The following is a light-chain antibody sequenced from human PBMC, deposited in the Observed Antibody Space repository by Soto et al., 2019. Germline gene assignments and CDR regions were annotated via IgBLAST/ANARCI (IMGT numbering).Light chain of an antibody. V-gene: IGKV3-15*01. CDR2: GAS. CDR1: QSVGIN. J-gene: IGKJ2*01. CDR3: QQSYNWPPYT. Sequence: EVVRTQSPAILSVAPGGRGRLSCGGSQSVGINVAWYQQKPGQTPVLLIYGASTRATGVPTRFSGSRSGTEFTLTISSLQSEDFAVYYCQQSYNWPPYTVGQGTKVEIK.